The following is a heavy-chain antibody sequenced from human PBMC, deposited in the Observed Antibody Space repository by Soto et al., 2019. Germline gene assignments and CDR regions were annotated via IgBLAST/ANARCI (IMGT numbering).Heavy chain of an antibody. J-gene: IGHJ6*02. V-gene: IGHV3-23*01. CDR3: AKCGGGYSYGYNYYYYGMDV. CDR2: ISGSGGST. D-gene: IGHD5-18*01. Sequence: PGGSLRLSCAASGFTFSSYAMSWVRQAPGKGLEWVSAISGSGGSTYYADSVKGRFTISRDNSKNTLYLQMSSLRAEDTAVYYCAKCGGGYSYGYNYYYYGMDVWGQGTTVTVSS. CDR1: GFTFSSYA.